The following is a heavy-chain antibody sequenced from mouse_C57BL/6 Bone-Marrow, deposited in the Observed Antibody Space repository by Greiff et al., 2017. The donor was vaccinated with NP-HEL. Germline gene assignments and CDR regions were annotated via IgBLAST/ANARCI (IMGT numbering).Heavy chain of an antibody. J-gene: IGHJ4*01. CDR2: IRLKSDNYAT. V-gene: IGHV6-3*01. CDR1: GFTFSNYW. CDR3: TLSTVVANSPYYYAMDY. Sequence: EVQVVESGGGLVQPGGSMKLSCVASGFTFSNYWMTWVRQSPEKGLEWVAQIRLKSDNYATHYAESVKGRFTISRDDSKSSVYLQMNNLRAEDTGIYYCTLSTVVANSPYYYAMDYWGQGTSVTVSS. D-gene: IGHD1-1*01.